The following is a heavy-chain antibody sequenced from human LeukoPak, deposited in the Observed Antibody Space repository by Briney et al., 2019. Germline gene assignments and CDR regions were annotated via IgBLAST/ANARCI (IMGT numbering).Heavy chain of an antibody. CDR1: GVSISSYY. V-gene: IGHV4-59*01. D-gene: IGHD4-17*01. CDR3: ARGDYGDYVFDY. CDR2: IYYSGST. Sequence: PSETLSLTCTVSGVSISSYYWSWIRQPPGKGLEWIGYIYYSGSTNYNPSLKSRVTISVDTSKNQFSLKLSSVTAADTAVYYCARGDYGDYVFDYWGQGTLVTVSS. J-gene: IGHJ4*02.